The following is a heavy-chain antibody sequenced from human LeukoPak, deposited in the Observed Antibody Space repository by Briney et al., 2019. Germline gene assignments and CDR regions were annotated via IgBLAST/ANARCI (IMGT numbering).Heavy chain of an antibody. V-gene: IGHV3-7*01. CDR2: INLDGSER. J-gene: IGHJ4*02. CDR1: VFTFSGHS. CDR3: GRVIAGAIDY. D-gene: IGHD6-13*01. Sequence: PVGTLRLSCAPSVFTFSGHSMTWVRQAPGKGLEWVANINLDGSERFYVHFVKGRFTISRDNADNSMYLQMNSLRAEETAVYYCGRVIAGAIDYWGQGTLVTVSS.